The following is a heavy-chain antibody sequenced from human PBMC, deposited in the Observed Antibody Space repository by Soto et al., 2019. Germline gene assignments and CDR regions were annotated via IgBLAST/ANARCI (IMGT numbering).Heavy chain of an antibody. CDR2: VYHSGST. Sequence: QVQLHESGPGLVKPSETLSLTCTVSGGSVSTNYWSWVRQPPGKGLEWIGYVYHSGSTYYNPSLKSRVTMSVDTSRNQLLLQLKSVTAADTAVYYCARESAGSGKNNWFDPWGPGTLVTVSS. D-gene: IGHD3-10*01. CDR1: GGSVSTNY. J-gene: IGHJ5*02. V-gene: IGHV4-59*02. CDR3: ARESAGSGKNNWFDP.